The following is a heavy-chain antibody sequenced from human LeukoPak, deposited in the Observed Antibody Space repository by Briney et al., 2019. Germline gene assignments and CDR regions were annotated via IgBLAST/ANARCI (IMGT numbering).Heavy chain of an antibody. Sequence: ASVKVSCKASGYTFTSYAMHWVRQAPGQRLEWMGWINAGNGNTKYPQKFQGRVTITRDTSASTAYMELSSLRSEDTAVYYCARPYCSGGSCYSFWFDPWGQGTLVTVSS. J-gene: IGHJ5*02. CDR3: ARPYCSGGSCYSFWFDP. CDR2: INAGNGNT. V-gene: IGHV1-3*01. CDR1: GYTFTSYA. D-gene: IGHD2-15*01.